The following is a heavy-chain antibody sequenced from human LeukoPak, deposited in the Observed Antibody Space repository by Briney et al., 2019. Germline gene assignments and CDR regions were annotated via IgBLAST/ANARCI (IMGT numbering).Heavy chain of an antibody. CDR1: GGSFSGYY. D-gene: IGHD7-27*01. CDR2: INHSGST. CDR3: ARGKLGTFTQPPPKHDY. J-gene: IGHJ4*02. V-gene: IGHV4-34*01. Sequence: SETLSLTCAVYGGSFSGYYWSWIRQPPGKGLEWIGEINHSGSTNYNPSLKSRVTISVDTSKNQFSLKLSSVTAADTAVYYCARGKLGTFTQPPPKHDYWGQGTLVTVSS.